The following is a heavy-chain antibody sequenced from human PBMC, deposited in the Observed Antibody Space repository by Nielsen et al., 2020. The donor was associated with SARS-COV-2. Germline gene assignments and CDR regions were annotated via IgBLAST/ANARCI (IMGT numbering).Heavy chain of an antibody. Sequence: GESLKISCAASGFTFSSYGMHWVRQAPGKGLEWVAVISYDGSNKYYADSVKGRFTISRDNSKNTLYLQMNSLRAEDTSVYYCAKDWTRGGFGGGDYWGQGSLVTVSA. CDR2: ISYDGSNK. CDR3: AKDWTRGGFGGGDY. CDR1: GFTFSSYG. D-gene: IGHD3-3*01. V-gene: IGHV3-30*18. J-gene: IGHJ4*02.